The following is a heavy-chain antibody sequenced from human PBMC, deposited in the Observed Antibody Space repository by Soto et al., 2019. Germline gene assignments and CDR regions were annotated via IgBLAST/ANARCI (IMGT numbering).Heavy chain of an antibody. Sequence: SETLSLTCTVSGGSISSHYWSWIRQPAGKGLEWIGRIYASGSTNYNPSLKSRVTMSLDTSRNQFSLKLTSVTAADTAMYYCARAGGEEVKGSNWFGPWGRGIIVT. CDR3: ARAGGEEVKGSNWFGP. J-gene: IGHJ5*02. V-gene: IGHV4-4*07. CDR1: GGSISSHY. CDR2: IYASGST. D-gene: IGHD1-26*01.